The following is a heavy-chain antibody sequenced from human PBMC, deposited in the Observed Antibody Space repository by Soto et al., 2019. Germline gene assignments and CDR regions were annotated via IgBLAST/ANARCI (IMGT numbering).Heavy chain of an antibody. D-gene: IGHD6-6*01. CDR2: IYYSGST. CDR3: ASSRIAARPANDDYYGMDG. V-gene: IGHV4-59*01. J-gene: IGHJ6*02. Sequence: SETLSLTCTVSGGSISSYYWSWIRQPPGKGLEWIGYIYYSGSTNYNPSLKSRVTISVDTSKNQFSLKLSSVTAADTAVYYCASSRIAARPANDDYYGMDGWGQGTTVTV. CDR1: GGSISSYY.